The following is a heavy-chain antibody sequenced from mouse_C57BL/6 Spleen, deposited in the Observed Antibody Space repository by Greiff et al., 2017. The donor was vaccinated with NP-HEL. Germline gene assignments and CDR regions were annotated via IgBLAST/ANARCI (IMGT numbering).Heavy chain of an antibody. J-gene: IGHJ1*03. CDR3: ARYGPLPYYDGSSYEGKYFDV. V-gene: IGHV1-80*01. D-gene: IGHD1-1*01. CDR2: IYPGDGDT. CDR1: GYAFSSYW. Sequence: LQESGAELVKPGASVKISCKASGYAFSSYWMNWVKQRPGKGLEWIGQIYPGDGDTNYNGKFKGKATLTADKSSSTAYMQLSSLTSEDSAVYFCARYGPLPYYDGSSYEGKYFDVWGTGTTVTVSS.